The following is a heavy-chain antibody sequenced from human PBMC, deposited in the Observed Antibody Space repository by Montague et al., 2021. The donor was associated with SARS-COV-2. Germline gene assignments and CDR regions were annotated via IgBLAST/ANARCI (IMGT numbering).Heavy chain of an antibody. D-gene: IGHD5-18*01. V-gene: IGHV4-39*01. CDR2: MVYSGRN. J-gene: IGHJ5*02. CDR1: GDSINSDTAF. CDR3: ARHDHTDFGNPNWFDP. Sequence: SETLSLTCTVSGDSINSDTAFWGWVRQSPGKGLEWIGSMVYSGRNFYNGALRSRLTISVDPSKNQFSLELRAVTAADTGLYYCARHDHTDFGNPNWFDPWGQGTLVTVSS.